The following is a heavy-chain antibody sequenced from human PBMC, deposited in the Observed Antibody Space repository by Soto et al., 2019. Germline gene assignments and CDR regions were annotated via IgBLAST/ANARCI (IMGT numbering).Heavy chain of an antibody. CDR1: GGSLSSYY. V-gene: IGHV4-59*08. J-gene: IGHJ4*02. Sequence: SETLSLTCSVSGGSLSSYYWTWIRQPPGKGLEWTGYIHYSGNTDYNSSLAGRLTISQDTSKNQISLELRSVTAADTAVYFCARSTKYYFDSWGQGILVTVSS. CDR3: ARSTKYYFDS. CDR2: IHYSGNT.